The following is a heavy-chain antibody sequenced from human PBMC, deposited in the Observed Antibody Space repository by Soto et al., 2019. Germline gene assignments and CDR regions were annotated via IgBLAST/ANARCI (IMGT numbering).Heavy chain of an antibody. V-gene: IGHV1-18*01. D-gene: IGHD5-18*01. CDR3: PRNTTIQLRDYAAFDI. J-gene: IGHJ3*02. CDR2: ISAYNGNT. CDR1: SYTFPSNG. Sequence: VKVSCKASSYTFPSNGISWVRQAHEQGLEWMGWISAYNGNTNYAQKLQGRVTMTTDTSTSTAYMELRSLRSDGTAVDYCPRNTTIQLRDYAAFDIWGQGAMLTVSS.